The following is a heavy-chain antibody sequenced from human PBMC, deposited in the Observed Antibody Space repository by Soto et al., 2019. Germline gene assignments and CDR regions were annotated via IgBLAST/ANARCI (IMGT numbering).Heavy chain of an antibody. CDR3: ARSVAVPGAHIDY. CDR1: GGSISGSY. CDR2: VYYTGST. V-gene: IGHV4-59*01. D-gene: IGHD6-19*01. Sequence: SGTLSLTCIVSGGSISGSYGSWIRQSPGKGLEWLGYVYYTGSTNYSTSLRSRVSISVDTSKNEFSLRLSSVTAADTAVYFCARSVAVPGAHIDYWGQGTQVTVSS. J-gene: IGHJ4*02.